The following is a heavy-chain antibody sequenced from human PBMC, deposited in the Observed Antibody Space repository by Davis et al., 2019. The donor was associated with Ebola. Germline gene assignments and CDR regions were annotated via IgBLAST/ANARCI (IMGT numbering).Heavy chain of an antibody. Sequence: ASVKVSCKASGYTFTNYGISWVRQAPGQGLEWMGWISAYNGNTKYAQKLQGRVTLTTDTSTSTAYMELRSLRFDDTAVYWCARGGITMTVVPRDYYHGLDVWGQGTTVIVSS. D-gene: IGHD3-22*01. CDR3: ARGGITMTVVPRDYYHGLDV. J-gene: IGHJ6*02. CDR1: GYTFTNYG. CDR2: ISAYNGNT. V-gene: IGHV1-18*01.